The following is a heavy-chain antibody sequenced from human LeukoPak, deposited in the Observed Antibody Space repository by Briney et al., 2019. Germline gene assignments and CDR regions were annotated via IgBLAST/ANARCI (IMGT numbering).Heavy chain of an antibody. CDR3: ARCRKDYDFWSGYPDYFDY. Sequence: SQTLSLTCTVSGGSSSSYYWSWIRQPPGKGLEWIGYIYYSGSTNYNPSLKSRVTISVDTSKNQFSLKLSSVTAADTAVYYCARCRKDYDFWSGYPDYFDYWGQGTLVTVSS. CDR2: IYYSGST. CDR1: GGSSSSYY. D-gene: IGHD3-3*01. J-gene: IGHJ4*02. V-gene: IGHV4-59*01.